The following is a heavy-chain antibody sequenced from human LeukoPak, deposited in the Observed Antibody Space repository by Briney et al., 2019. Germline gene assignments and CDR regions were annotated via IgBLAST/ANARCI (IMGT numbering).Heavy chain of an antibody. Sequence: AASVKVSCKASGGTFSSYAISWVRQAPGQGLEWMGGIILIFGTAIYAQKFQGRVTITADESTSTAYMELSSLRSEDTAVYYCASSYYDSSGYYYDWFDPWGQGTLVTVSS. CDR3: ASSYYDSSGYYYDWFDP. D-gene: IGHD3-22*01. V-gene: IGHV1-69*13. CDR2: IILIFGTA. J-gene: IGHJ5*02. CDR1: GGTFSSYA.